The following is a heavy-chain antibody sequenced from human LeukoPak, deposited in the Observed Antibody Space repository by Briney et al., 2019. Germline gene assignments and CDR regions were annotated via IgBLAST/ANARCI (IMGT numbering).Heavy chain of an antibody. D-gene: IGHD3-22*01. V-gene: IGHV3-30*18. CDR1: GFTFSSYG. CDR3: AKEFSGYLASFEY. J-gene: IGHJ4*02. Sequence: GGSLRLSCAASGFTFSSYGMHWVRQAPGKGLEGVAMTSLDGSYKNYADSVKGRFTISRDNSKNRLYLQMNSLRAEDTAVYYCAKEFSGYLASFEYWGQGTLVTVSS. CDR2: TSLDGSYK.